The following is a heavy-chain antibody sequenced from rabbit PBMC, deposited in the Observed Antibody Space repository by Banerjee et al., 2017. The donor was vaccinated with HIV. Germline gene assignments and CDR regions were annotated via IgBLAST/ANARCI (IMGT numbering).Heavy chain of an antibody. D-gene: IGHD8-1*01. CDR2: INSSSGST. CDR3: ARSVAGADWSYAL. CDR1: GFSFSNKYV. Sequence: QEQLEESGGDLVKPEGSLTLTCTASGFSFSNKYVMCWVRQAPGKGLEWIGCINSSSGSTWYASWVNGRFTISKTSSTTVTLQMTSLTAADTATYFCARSVAGADWSYALWGQGTLVTVS. J-gene: IGHJ3*01. V-gene: IGHV1S45*01.